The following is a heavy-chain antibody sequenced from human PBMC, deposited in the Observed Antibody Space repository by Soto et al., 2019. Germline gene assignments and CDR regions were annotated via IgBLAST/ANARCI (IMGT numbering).Heavy chain of an antibody. Sequence: TSETLSLTCTVSGGSISSSSYYWGWIRQPPGKGLEWIGSIYYSGSTYYNPSLKSRVTISVDTSKNQFSLKLSSVTAADTAVYYCARRGGWYGDKQGDWGQETLVTVSS. CDR3: ARRGGWYGDKQGD. J-gene: IGHJ4*02. D-gene: IGHD6-19*01. V-gene: IGHV4-39*01. CDR2: IYYSGST. CDR1: GGSISSSSYY.